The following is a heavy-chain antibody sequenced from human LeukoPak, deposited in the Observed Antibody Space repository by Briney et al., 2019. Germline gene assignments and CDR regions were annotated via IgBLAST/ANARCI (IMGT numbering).Heavy chain of an antibody. CDR3: ARGGYCSGGSCLSPVAFDI. CDR2: IYTSGST. Sequence: SETLSLTCTVSGGSISKYYWNWIRQPAGKGLEWIGRIYTSGSTNYNPSLKSRVTMSVDTSKNQFSLKLSSVTAADTAVYYCARGGYCSGGSCLSPVAFDIWGQGTMVTVSS. J-gene: IGHJ3*02. CDR1: GGSISKYY. D-gene: IGHD2-15*01. V-gene: IGHV4-4*07.